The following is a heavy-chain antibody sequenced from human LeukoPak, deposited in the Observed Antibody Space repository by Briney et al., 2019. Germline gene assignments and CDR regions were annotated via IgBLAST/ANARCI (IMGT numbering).Heavy chain of an antibody. D-gene: IGHD4-17*01. J-gene: IGHJ4*02. Sequence: GGSLRLSCAASGFTFNSYAMNWVRQAPGKGLEWVSSISSSGSYVYYPDSLKGRFTISRDSAKNSLFLQMNSLRAEDTAVYYCARTTSLTPTPSFDYWGQGTLVTVSS. V-gene: IGHV3-21*01. CDR2: ISSSGSYV. CDR1: GFTFNSYA. CDR3: ARTTSLTPTPSFDY.